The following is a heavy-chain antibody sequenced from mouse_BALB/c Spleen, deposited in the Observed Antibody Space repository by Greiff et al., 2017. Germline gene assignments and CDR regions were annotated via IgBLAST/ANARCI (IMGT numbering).Heavy chain of an antibody. D-gene: IGHD2-1*01. V-gene: IGHV1S16*01. CDR2: INPSNGGT. CDR3: TIFGNPAY. CDR1: GYTFTSYW. Sequence: QVQLQQPGAELVKPGASVKLSCKASGYTFTSYWMPWVKLRPGQGFEWIGEINPSNGGTNYNEKFKRKATLTVDKSYSTAYMQLSSLTSEDSAVYYCTIFGNPAYWGQGTLVTVSA. J-gene: IGHJ3*01.